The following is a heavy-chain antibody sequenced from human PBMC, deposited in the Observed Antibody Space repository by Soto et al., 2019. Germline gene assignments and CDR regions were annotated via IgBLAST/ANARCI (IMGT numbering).Heavy chain of an antibody. CDR3: ARGPEDTAMALLYYFDY. CDR1: GGSISSGDYY. Sequence: ASETLSLTCTVSGGSISSGDYYWSWIRQPPGKGLEWIGYIYYSGSTYYNPSLKSRVTISVDTSKNQFSLKLSSVTAADTAVYYCARGPEDTAMALLYYFDYWGQGTLVTVSS. V-gene: IGHV4-30-4*01. D-gene: IGHD5-18*01. CDR2: IYYSGST. J-gene: IGHJ4*02.